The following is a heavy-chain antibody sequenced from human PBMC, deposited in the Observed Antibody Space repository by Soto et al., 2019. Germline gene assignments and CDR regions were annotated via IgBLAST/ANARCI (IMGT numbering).Heavy chain of an antibody. D-gene: IGHD4-17*01. J-gene: IGHJ6*02. CDR3: GGGGGGVTTIYYYGMDV. V-gene: IGHV1-69*12. Sequence: QVQLVQSGAEVKKPGSSVKVSCKASGGTFSSYAISWVRQAPGQGLEWMGGIIPIFGTANYAQKFQGRVTITAEEATSKAYMELSGLRSEDTAVYYWGGGGGGVTTIYYYGMDVWGQGTTVTVSS. CDR2: IIPIFGTA. CDR1: GGTFSSYA.